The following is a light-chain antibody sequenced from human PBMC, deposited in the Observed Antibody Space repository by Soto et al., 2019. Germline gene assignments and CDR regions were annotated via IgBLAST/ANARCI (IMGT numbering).Light chain of an antibody. Sequence: EIVLTQSPATLSVSPGERATLSCRASETVNSNYLAWYQQKRGQAPRLLIYGASSRATGIPDRFSGSGSGTDFTLTISRLEPEEFAVYDCQQYGSSGTFGQGTKVDIK. V-gene: IGKV3-20*01. CDR1: ETVNSNY. CDR3: QQYGSSGT. CDR2: GAS. J-gene: IGKJ1*01.